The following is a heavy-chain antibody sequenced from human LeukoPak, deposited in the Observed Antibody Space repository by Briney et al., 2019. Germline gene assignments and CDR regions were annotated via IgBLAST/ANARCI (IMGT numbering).Heavy chain of an antibody. J-gene: IGHJ4*02. CDR1: GFTFSSYG. V-gene: IGHV3-30*18. CDR2: ISYDGSNK. Sequence: GGSLRLSCAASGFTFSSYGMHWVRQAPGKGLEWVAVISYDGSNKYYADSVKGRFTISRDNSKNTLYLQMNSLRAEDTAVYYCAKGIAVALDYWGQGTLVTVSS. CDR3: AKGIAVALDY. D-gene: IGHD6-19*01.